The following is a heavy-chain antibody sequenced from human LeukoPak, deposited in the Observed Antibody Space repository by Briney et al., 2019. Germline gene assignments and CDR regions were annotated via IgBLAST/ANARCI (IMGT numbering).Heavy chain of an antibody. V-gene: IGHV1-46*01. CDR3: ARTVATIKPYYYMDV. J-gene: IGHJ6*03. Sequence: ASVKVSCKASGYTFTSYYMHWARQAPGQGLEWMGIINPSGGSTSYAQKFQGRVTMTRDTSTSTVYMELSSLRSEDTAVYYCARTVATIKPYYYMDVWGKGTTVTVSS. CDR2: INPSGGST. D-gene: IGHD5-24*01. CDR1: GYTFTSYY.